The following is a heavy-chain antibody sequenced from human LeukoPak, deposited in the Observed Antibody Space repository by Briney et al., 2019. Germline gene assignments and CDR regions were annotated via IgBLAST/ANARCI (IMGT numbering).Heavy chain of an antibody. J-gene: IGHJ4*02. V-gene: IGHV3-33*01. CDR1: GFTFSSFG. CDR3: ARGTTAMVDY. D-gene: IGHD5-18*01. CDR2: IWNDGSNN. Sequence: GGSLRLSCAASGFTFSSFGMHWVRQAPGKGLEWVAVIWNDGSNNYYADSVKGRFTISRDNAKNTLYLQMNSLRAEDTAVYYCARGTTAMVDYWGQGTLVTVSS.